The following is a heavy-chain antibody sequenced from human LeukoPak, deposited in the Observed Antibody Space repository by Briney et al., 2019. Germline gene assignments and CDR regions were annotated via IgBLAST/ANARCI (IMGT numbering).Heavy chain of an antibody. D-gene: IGHD3-22*01. CDR2: ISGSGGAT. V-gene: IGHV3-23*01. J-gene: IGHJ4*02. Sequence: GGSLRLSCTASEFTFSRYAMSWVRQGPGKGLDWVSSISGSGGATNYADSVKGRFTISRDNSKNILYLQMNGLRAEDTAQYYCAGPNDYYDSSGYYYDDYWGQGTLVTVSS. CDR3: AGPNDYYDSSGYYYDDY. CDR1: EFTFSRYA.